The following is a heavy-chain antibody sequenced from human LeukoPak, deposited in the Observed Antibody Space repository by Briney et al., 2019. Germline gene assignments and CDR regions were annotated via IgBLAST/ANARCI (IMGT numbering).Heavy chain of an antibody. Sequence: GGSLRLSCAASGFTFSSYGMYWVRQAPGKGLEWVAVISYDGSNKYYADSAKGRFTISRDNSKNTLYLQMNSLRAEDTAVYYCAKDEDGCTDYWGQGTLVTVSS. CDR3: AKDEDGCTDY. V-gene: IGHV3-30*18. CDR2: ISYDGSNK. CDR1: GFTFSSYG. J-gene: IGHJ4*02. D-gene: IGHD5-24*01.